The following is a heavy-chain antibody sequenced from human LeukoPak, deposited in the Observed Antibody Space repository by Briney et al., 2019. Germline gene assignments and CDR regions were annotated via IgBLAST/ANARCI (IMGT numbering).Heavy chain of an antibody. D-gene: IGHD7-27*01. CDR1: GGSISSGSYY. V-gene: IGHV4-61*02. J-gene: IGHJ6*03. CDR3: ARDLSGGHYYYYYYMDV. Sequence: SQTLSLTCTVSGGSISSGSYYWSWIPPPAGKGLEWIGRICTSGSTNYNPSLKSRVTISVDTSKNQFSLKLSSVTAADTAVYYCARDLSGGHYYYYYYMDVWGKGTTVTVSS. CDR2: ICTSGST.